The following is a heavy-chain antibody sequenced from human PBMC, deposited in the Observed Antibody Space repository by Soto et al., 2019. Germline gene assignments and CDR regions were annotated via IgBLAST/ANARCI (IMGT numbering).Heavy chain of an antibody. V-gene: IGHV4-59*01. Sequence: SETLSLTCTVSGGSISSYYWSWIRQPPGKGLEWIGYIYYSGSTNYNPSLKSRVTISVDTSKNQFSLKLSSVTAADTAVYYCAREVDTEGYYFDYWGQGTPVTVSS. CDR3: AREVDTEGYYFDY. J-gene: IGHJ4*02. CDR1: GGSISSYY. D-gene: IGHD5-18*01. CDR2: IYYSGST.